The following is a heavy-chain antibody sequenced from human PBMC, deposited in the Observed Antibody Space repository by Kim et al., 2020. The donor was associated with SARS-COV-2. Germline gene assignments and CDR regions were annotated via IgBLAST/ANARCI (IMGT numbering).Heavy chain of an antibody. CDR1: GYTFDTFS. J-gene: IGHJ5*02. CDR2: INGGNGNT. CDR3: AREGSGSYNWLDP. D-gene: IGHD3-10*01. V-gene: IGHV1-3*01. Sequence: ASVKVSCKASGYTFDTFSLYWLRQAPGQRFEWMGWINGGNGNTRYSQNFRGRVIFTRDTSATTAYMELTSLTFKDTAVYYCAREGSGSYNWLDPWGQGTL.